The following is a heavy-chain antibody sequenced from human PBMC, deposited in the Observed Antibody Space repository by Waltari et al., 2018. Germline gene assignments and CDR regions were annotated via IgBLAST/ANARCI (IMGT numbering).Heavy chain of an antibody. CDR3: ANLRGAMDV. J-gene: IGHJ6*02. CDR1: GFPFTSHG. Sequence: QVQLVESGGGVVQPGGSLRLSCSASGFPFTSHGMHWVRQAPGKGLEWVAFIRYDGSNKYYADSVKGRFTISRDNSKNTLYLQMNSLRAEDTAVYYCANLRGAMDVWGQGTTVTVSS. CDR2: IRYDGSNK. V-gene: IGHV3-30*02.